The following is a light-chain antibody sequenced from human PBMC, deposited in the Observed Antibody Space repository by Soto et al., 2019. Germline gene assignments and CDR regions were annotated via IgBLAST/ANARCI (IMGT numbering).Light chain of an antibody. J-gene: IGLJ2*01. CDR2: DTS. Sequence: QAVVTQEPSLTVSPGGTVTLTCGSSTGAVTSGHYPYWFQQKPGQAPRTLIYDTSNKHSWTPAPFSGSLLGGKAALTLSGAQPEDEAEYYCLLSYSGAHVVFGGGTQLTVL. V-gene: IGLV7-46*01. CDR3: LLSYSGAHVV. CDR1: TGAVTSGHY.